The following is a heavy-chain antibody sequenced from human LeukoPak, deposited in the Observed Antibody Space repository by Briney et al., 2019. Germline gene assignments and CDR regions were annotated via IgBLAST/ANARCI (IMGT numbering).Heavy chain of an antibody. CDR2: LSGTGDSP. CDR3: ARDPSSSWPEPDY. D-gene: IGHD6-13*01. J-gene: IGHJ4*02. V-gene: IGHV3-23*01. CDR1: GFTFSNYA. Sequence: GGSLRLSCAASGFTFSNYAMSWVRRVPGKGLEWVSSLSGTGDSPYYADSVKGRFTISRDNAKNSLYLQMNSLRAEDTAVYYCARDPSSSWPEPDYWGQGTLVTVSS.